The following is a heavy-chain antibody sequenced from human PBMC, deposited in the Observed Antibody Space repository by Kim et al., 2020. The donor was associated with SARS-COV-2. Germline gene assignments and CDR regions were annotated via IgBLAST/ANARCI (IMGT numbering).Heavy chain of an antibody. D-gene: IGHD3-10*01. V-gene: IGHV3-30*02. J-gene: IGHJ6*01. Sequence: EKGRFTISRDKPENTLYLQMNSLGPEDTAVYYCAKAVVRGVNYYYYGMDVWGQGTTVAVSS. CDR3: AKAVVRGVNYYYYGMDV.